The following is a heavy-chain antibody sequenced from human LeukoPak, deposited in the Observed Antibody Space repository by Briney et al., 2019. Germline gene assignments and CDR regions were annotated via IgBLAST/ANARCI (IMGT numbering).Heavy chain of an antibody. CDR3: ASIPPNCSGGSCYDGY. J-gene: IGHJ4*02. Sequence: SETLSLTCTVSGYSISSGYYWGWIRQPPGKGLEWIGSIYHSGSTYYNPSLKSRVTISVDTSKNQFSLKLSSVTAADTAVYYCASIPPNCSGGSCYDGYWGQGTLVTVSS. V-gene: IGHV4-38-2*02. CDR2: IYHSGST. D-gene: IGHD2-15*01. CDR1: GYSISSGYY.